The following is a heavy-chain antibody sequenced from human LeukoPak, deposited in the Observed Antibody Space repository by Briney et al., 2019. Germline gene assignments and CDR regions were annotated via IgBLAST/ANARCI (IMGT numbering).Heavy chain of an antibody. CDR2: IYTSGST. V-gene: IGHV4-4*08. D-gene: IGHD3-10*01. CDR1: GGSISSYY. CDR3: ARGGYYGSGSYYNY. J-gene: IGHJ4*02. Sequence: SETLSLTCTVSGGSISSYYWSWVRQPPGKGLEWIGRIYTSGSTNYNPSLKSRVTISVDTSKNQFSLKLSSVTAADTAVYYCARGGYYGSGSYYNYWGQGTLVTVSS.